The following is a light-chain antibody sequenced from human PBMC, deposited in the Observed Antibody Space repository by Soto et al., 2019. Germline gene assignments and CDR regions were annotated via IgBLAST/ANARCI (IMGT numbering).Light chain of an antibody. J-gene: IGKJ5*01. Sequence: DIQITHSPSSLSASVVDRVTITCLASQSISSYLNWYQQKPGKAPKLLIYAASSLQSGVPSRFSGSGSGTDFTLTISSLQPEDFATYYCQKSYSTPITCGQGTRREIK. CDR1: QSISSY. CDR2: AAS. V-gene: IGKV1-39*01. CDR3: QKSYSTPIT.